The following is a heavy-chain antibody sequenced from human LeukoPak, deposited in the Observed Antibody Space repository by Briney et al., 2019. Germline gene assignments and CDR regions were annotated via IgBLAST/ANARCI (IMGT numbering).Heavy chain of an antibody. CDR2: IYYSGST. J-gene: IGHJ5*02. V-gene: IGHV4-39*01. D-gene: IGHD6-19*01. Sequence: SETLSLTCTVSGSSINSTTYYWGWIRQPPGRGLEWIGSIYYSGSTYYNASLKSRAIISVDTSKSLLSLKLGSVTAADTAAYYCARHSLWQWGPSGWFDPWGQGTLVTVSS. CDR1: GSSINSTTYY. CDR3: ARHSLWQWGPSGWFDP.